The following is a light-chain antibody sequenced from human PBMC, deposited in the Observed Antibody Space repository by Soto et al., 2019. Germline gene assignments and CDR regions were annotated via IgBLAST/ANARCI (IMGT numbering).Light chain of an antibody. CDR3: CSYAGNITGVV. V-gene: IGLV2-23*01. Sequence: QSALTQPASVSGSPGQSVTISCTGTNSDVGSYNLVSWYQQVPGKAPKFMIYESTKRPSGVPNRFSDSKSGNTASLTISGLQAEDEADYYCCSYAGNITGVVFGGGTKLTVL. CDR1: NSDVGSYNL. J-gene: IGLJ2*01. CDR2: EST.